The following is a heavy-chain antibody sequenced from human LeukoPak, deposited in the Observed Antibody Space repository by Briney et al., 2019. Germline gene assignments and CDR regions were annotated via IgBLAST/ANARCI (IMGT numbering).Heavy chain of an antibody. Sequence: SVKVSCKASGGTFSSYAISWVRQAPGQGLEWMGGIIPIFGTANYAQKFQGRVTMTRDTSTSTVYMELSSLRSEDTAVYYCARAPRDSSSWYVYWGQGTLVTVSS. CDR2: IIPIFGTA. CDR1: GGTFSSYA. CDR3: ARAPRDSSSWYVY. D-gene: IGHD6-13*01. V-gene: IGHV1-69*05. J-gene: IGHJ4*02.